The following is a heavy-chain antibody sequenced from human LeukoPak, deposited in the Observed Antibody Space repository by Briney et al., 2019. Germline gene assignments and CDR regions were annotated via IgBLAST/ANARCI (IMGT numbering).Heavy chain of an antibody. CDR1: GYTFTSYG. V-gene: IGHV1-8*02. Sequence: ASVKVSCKASGYTFTSYGINWVRQATGQGLEWMGWMNPNSGNTGYAQKFQGRVTMTRGTSASTVYMELSSLRSEDTAIYYCARIRDGYNDAYDIWGQGTVVTVPS. CDR2: MNPNSGNT. J-gene: IGHJ3*02. CDR3: ARIRDGYNDAYDI. D-gene: IGHD5-24*01.